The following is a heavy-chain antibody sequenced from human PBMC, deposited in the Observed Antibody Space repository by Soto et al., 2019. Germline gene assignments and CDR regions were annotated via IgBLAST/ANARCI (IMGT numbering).Heavy chain of an antibody. CDR2: ISSSGATT. CDR1: GFTLSTYG. V-gene: IGHV3-23*01. CDR3: ARGRLPNSVRTSGFDY. J-gene: IGHJ4*02. Sequence: EVQLLESGGGLVQPGGSLRLSCTASGFTLSTYGMSWVRQAPGKGLEWVSGISSSGATTLYGDSVKGRFTISRDSAQNTLYLQMNSLRTEDTAVYYCARGRLPNSVRTSGFDYWGQGILVTVSS. D-gene: IGHD3-10*02.